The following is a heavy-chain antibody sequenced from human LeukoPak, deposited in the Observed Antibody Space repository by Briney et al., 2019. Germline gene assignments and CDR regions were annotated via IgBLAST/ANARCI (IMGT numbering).Heavy chain of an antibody. V-gene: IGHV3-30*02. CDR3: ANLDYYDSSGYRYYFDY. J-gene: IGHJ4*02. Sequence: GGSLRLSCAASGFTFSSYGMHWVRQAPGKGLEWVAFIRYDGSNKYYADSVKGRFTISRDNSKNTLHLQMNSLRAEDTAVYYCANLDYYDSSGYRYYFDYWGQGTLVTVSS. CDR2: IRYDGSNK. D-gene: IGHD3-22*01. CDR1: GFTFSSYG.